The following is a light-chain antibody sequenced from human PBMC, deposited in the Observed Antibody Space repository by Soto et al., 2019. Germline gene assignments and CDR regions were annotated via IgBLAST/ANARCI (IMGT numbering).Light chain of an antibody. J-gene: IGLJ1*01. CDR2: DVN. CDR3: SSYTSSAPFYV. V-gene: IGLV2-14*03. Sequence: QSALTQPASVSGSPGQSITISCTGASTEVDGYDYVSWYQQHPGQAPKLMIYDVNNRPSGVSYRFSGSKSGDTASLTISGLQAEDDADYYCSSYTSSAPFYVFGTGTKVPS. CDR1: STEVDGYDY.